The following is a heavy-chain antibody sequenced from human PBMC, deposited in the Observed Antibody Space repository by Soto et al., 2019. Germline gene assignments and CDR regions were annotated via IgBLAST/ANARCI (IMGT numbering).Heavy chain of an antibody. CDR1: GGSISSYY. Sequence: SDTLSLTCTVSGGSISSYYWSWIRQPPGKGLEWIGYIYYSGSTNYNPSLKSRVTISVDTSKNQFSLKLSSVTAADTAVYYCARDGMATIYYGMDVWGQGTTVTVSS. V-gene: IGHV4-59*01. D-gene: IGHD5-12*01. CDR2: IYYSGST. CDR3: ARDGMATIYYGMDV. J-gene: IGHJ6*02.